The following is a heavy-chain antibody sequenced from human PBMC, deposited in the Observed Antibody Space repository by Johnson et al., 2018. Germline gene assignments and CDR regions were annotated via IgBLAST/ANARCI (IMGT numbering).Heavy chain of an antibody. CDR3: AKVYCGGYCYANYYYYYMDV. Sequence: QVQLVQSGGGVVQPGRSLRLSCAASGFTFSNYAMHWVRQAPGKGPQWVAVISYDGNNENYADSVKGRFTISRDNSKNTLYLQMNSLRAEDTAVYYCAKVYCGGYCYANYYYYYMDVWGKGTTVTVSS. CDR1: GFTFSNYA. D-gene: IGHD2-21*02. V-gene: IGHV3-30-3*01. CDR2: ISYDGNNE. J-gene: IGHJ6*03.